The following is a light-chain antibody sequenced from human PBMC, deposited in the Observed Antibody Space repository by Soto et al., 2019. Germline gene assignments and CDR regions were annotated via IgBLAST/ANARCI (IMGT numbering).Light chain of an antibody. J-gene: IGLJ1*01. CDR2: EVS. CDR3: SSCAGSNNPYV. V-gene: IGLV2-8*01. CDR1: SSDVGGCKF. Sequence: QSALTQPPSASGSPGQSVTIYCTGTSSDVGGCKFVSWYQQYTCKAPKLIIYEVSKRPSGVPDRFSGFKSGNTASLTVSGLQAEDEADYYCSSCAGSNNPYVFGTGTKLTVL.